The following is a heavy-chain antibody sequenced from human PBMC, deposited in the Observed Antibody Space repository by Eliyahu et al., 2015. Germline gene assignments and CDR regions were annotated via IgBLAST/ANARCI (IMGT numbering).Heavy chain of an antibody. D-gene: IGHD3-16*02. V-gene: IGHV5-51*01. CDR3: VRLIRPGDYDYGRGSYPFDN. Sequence: MGIIYPGDSETRFSPSFQGHVTISADTSINTAYLQWSSLKASDTAMYYCVRLIRPGDYDYGRGSYPFDNWGQGALVTVSS. J-gene: IGHJ4*02. CDR2: IYPGDSET.